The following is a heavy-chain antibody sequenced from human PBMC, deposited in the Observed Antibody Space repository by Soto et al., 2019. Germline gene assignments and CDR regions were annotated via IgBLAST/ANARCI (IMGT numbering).Heavy chain of an antibody. CDR2: ISYDGSNK. CDR1: GFTFSSYA. Sequence: QVQLVESGGGVVQPGRSLRLSCAASGFTFSSYAMHWVRQAPGKGLEWVAVISYDGSNKYYADSVKGRFTISRDNSKNKLYLQMNRLRPEDTAVYYCAREPPVVVLDAGGMDVWGKGTTVTVSS. CDR3: AREPPVVVLDAGGMDV. J-gene: IGHJ6*04. D-gene: IGHD2-2*01. V-gene: IGHV3-30-3*01.